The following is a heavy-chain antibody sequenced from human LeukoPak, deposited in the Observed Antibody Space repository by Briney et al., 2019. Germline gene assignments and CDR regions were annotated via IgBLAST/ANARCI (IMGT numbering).Heavy chain of an antibody. CDR1: GFTFSSYS. D-gene: IGHD2-2*01. CDR3: ARDCSTSCYFMAGAYYYYGMDV. J-gene: IGHJ6*02. CDR2: ISSSSSYI. V-gene: IGHV3-21*01. Sequence: GGSLRLSCTASGFTFSSYSMNWVRQAPGKGLEWVSSISSSSSYIYYADSVKGRFTISRDNAKNSLYLQMNSLRAEDTAVYYCARDCSTSCYFMAGAYYYYGMDVWGQGTTVTVSS.